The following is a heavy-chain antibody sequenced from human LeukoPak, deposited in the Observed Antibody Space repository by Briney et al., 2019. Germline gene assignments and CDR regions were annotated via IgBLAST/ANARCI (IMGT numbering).Heavy chain of an antibody. D-gene: IGHD3-22*01. CDR3: ARRTYYYDSSGYYIDY. Sequence: ASVNVSCTASGYTFTSYDINWVRQATGPGLEWMGWMNPNSGNTGYAQKFQGRVTMTSNTSISTAYMELSSLRSEDTAVYYCARRTYYYDSSGYYIDYWGQGTLVTVSS. J-gene: IGHJ4*02. CDR1: GYTFTSYD. V-gene: IGHV1-8*01. CDR2: MNPNSGNT.